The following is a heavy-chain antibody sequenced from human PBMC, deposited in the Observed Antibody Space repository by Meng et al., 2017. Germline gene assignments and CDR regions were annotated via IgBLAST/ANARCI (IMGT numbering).Heavy chain of an antibody. Sequence: AGANKPGPSVKLSCNASAHTPSSDGFAWVRQAPGQGLEWMGWINAYNGYTDYAQKFLGRVTLTTDTSTNTGYMELRSLTSDDTAVYYCATRGNPYLDCWGQGTLVTVSS. CDR2: INAYNGYT. V-gene: IGHV1-18*01. CDR1: AHTPSSDG. J-gene: IGHJ4*02. CDR3: ATRGNPYLDC.